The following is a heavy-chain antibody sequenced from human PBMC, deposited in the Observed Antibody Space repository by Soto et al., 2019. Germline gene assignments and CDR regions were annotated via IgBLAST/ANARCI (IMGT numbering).Heavy chain of an antibody. CDR1: GFTFSSYG. Sequence: QVQLVESGGGVVQPGRSLRLSCAASGFTFSSYGIHWVRQAPGKGLEWVAFISYDGSNKNYADSVKGRFTISRDNSKNTLYLQMNSLRVEDTAVYYCAREAPQSSSSAPDYWGQGNLVTVSS. CDR2: ISYDGSNK. V-gene: IGHV3-30*03. CDR3: AREAPQSSSSAPDY. J-gene: IGHJ4*02. D-gene: IGHD6-6*01.